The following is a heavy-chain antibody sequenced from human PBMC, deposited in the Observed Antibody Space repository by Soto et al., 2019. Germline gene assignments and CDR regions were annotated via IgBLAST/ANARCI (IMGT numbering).Heavy chain of an antibody. Sequence: PSETLSLTCTVSGGSISSYYWSWIRQPPGKGLEWIGYIYYSGSTNYNPSLKSRVTISVDTSKNQFSLKLSSVTAADTAVYYCARYYYSSGSLDYWGQGTLVTVSS. CDR1: GGSISSYY. J-gene: IGHJ4*02. V-gene: IGHV4-59*08. CDR2: IYYSGST. D-gene: IGHD3-10*01. CDR3: ARYYYSSGSLDY.